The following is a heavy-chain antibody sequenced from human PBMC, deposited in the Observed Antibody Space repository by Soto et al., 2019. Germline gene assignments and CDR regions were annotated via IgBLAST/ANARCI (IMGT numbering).Heavy chain of an antibody. CDR3: AGMPYTSGLRFDP. CDR2: TYYRSRFFS. J-gene: IGHJ5*02. D-gene: IGHD6-19*01. V-gene: IGHV6-1*01. Sequence: SETLSLTCAISGDSVSSYSAAWNWIRQSPSGGLEWLGRTYYRSRFFSDYAESVKSRIIINPDTSKNQFSLQLKSVTAADTAVYFCAGMPYTSGLRFDPWGPGTLVTVSS. CDR1: GDSVSSYSAA.